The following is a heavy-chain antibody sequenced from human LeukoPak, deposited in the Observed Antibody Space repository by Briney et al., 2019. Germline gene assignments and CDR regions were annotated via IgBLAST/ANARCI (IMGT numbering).Heavy chain of an antibody. CDR1: GGSISSSSYY. J-gene: IGHJ3*02. V-gene: IGHV4-39*07. D-gene: IGHD2-2*01. CDR2: IYYSGST. Sequence: PSETLSLTCTVSGGSISSSSYYWGWIRQPPGKGLEWIGSIYYSGSTYYNPSLKSRVTISVDTSKNQFSLKLSSVTAADTAVYYCARYAVGSSTSHQLMVTAGPSFDIWGQGTMVTVSS. CDR3: ARYAVGSSTSHQLMVTAGPSFDI.